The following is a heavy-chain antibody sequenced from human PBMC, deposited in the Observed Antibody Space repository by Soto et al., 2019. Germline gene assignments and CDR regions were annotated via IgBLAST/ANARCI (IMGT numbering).Heavy chain of an antibody. CDR1: GFSLTTAGVG. D-gene: IGHD2-15*01. V-gene: IGHV2-5*01. J-gene: IGHJ5*02. CDR2: IYWSDEK. CDR3: ALRGHCSGDTCYSA. Sequence: QITLKESGPTLVKPTQTLTLTCTFSGFSLTTAGVGVGWIRYPPGKALEWLALIYWSDEKRYSPTLKSSLTITKDTSKNPVVLTMSNMDPVDTATYYCALRGHCSGDTCYSACGQGTLVTVSS.